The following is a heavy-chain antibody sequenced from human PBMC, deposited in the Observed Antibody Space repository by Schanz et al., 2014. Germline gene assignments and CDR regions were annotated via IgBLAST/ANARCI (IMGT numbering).Heavy chain of an antibody. Sequence: EVQLLESGGGLVQPGGSLRLSCAGSGFTFSSYAMSWVRQTPGKGLEWVSVISGSGVTIYYAYSVKGRFTISRDNSKNTLYLQMNSLRAEDTAVYYCARPSDSSEYMDVWGKGTTVTVSS. CDR1: GFTFSSYA. D-gene: IGHD2-21*02. J-gene: IGHJ6*03. V-gene: IGHV3-23*01. CDR2: ISGSGVTI. CDR3: ARPSDSSEYMDV.